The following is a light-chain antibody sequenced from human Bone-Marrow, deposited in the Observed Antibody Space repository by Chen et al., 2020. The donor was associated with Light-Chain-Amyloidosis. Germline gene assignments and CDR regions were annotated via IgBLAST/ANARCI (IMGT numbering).Light chain of an antibody. CDR3: QVWDRRSDRPV. CDR1: NIGSTS. V-gene: IGLV3-21*02. CDR2: DDS. Sequence: SYVLTQPSSVSVAPGQTATIAWGGNNIGSTSVHWYQQTPGQAPLLVVYDDSDRPSGIPERLSGSNSGNTDTLTISRVEAGDEADYYCQVWDRRSDRPVFGGGTKLTVL. J-gene: IGLJ3*02.